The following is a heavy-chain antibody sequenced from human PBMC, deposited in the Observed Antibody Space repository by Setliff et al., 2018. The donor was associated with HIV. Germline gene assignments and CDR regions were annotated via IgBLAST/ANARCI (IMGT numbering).Heavy chain of an antibody. V-gene: IGHV4-39*07. Sequence: SETLSLTCTVSGSSVSSPGYYWGWIRQPPGKGLEWIGSVYNSGITFKNPSLKSRVTIPVDRSGNQFSLRLTSVTAADTAVYYCATCRHRPSNWFDPWGQGTVVTVSS. J-gene: IGHJ5*02. CDR3: ATCRHRPSNWFDP. CDR2: VYNSGIT. CDR1: GSSVSSPGYY.